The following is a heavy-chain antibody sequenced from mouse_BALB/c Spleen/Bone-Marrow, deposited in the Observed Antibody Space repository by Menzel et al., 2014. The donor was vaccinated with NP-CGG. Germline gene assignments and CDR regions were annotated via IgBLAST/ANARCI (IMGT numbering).Heavy chain of an antibody. CDR1: GFNIKDTY. V-gene: IGHV14-3*02. Sequence: VQLQQSGAELVKPGASVKLSCTASGFNIKDTYMHWVKQRPEQGLEWIGRIDPANGNTKYDPKFQGKATITADTSSNTAYLQLSSPTSEDTAVYYCAFYYYGSSLFAYWGQGTLVTVSA. CDR2: IDPANGNT. D-gene: IGHD1-1*01. CDR3: AFYYYGSSLFAY. J-gene: IGHJ3*01.